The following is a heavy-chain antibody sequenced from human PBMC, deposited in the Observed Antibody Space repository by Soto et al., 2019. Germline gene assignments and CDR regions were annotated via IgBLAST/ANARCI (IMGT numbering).Heavy chain of an antibody. CDR3: AKGSSGWYERFDY. J-gene: IGHJ4*02. CDR1: GFTFSSYA. Sequence: EVQLLESGGGLVQPGGSLRLSCAASGFTFSSYAMSWVRQAPGKGLEWVSAISGSGGSTYSADSVKGRFTISRDNSKNTLYLQMNSLRAEDTAVYYCAKGSSGWYERFDYWGQGTLVTVSS. V-gene: IGHV3-23*01. CDR2: ISGSGGST. D-gene: IGHD6-19*01.